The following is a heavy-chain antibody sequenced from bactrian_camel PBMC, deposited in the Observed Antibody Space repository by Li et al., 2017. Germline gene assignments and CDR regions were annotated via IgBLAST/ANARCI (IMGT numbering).Heavy chain of an antibody. V-gene: IGHV3S40*01. D-gene: IGHD6*01. CDR1: GFTFSNYA. J-gene: IGHJ4*01. Sequence: VQLVESGGGLVQAGGSLRLSCTASGFTFSNYAMSWVRQATGKGLEWVAHIKDDGTSAWHADSVKGRFTISQDNAKNTVCLQMNSLKPEDTAVYYCVAEIFAIIAGPCTVIAPRSQGTQVTVS. CDR2: IKDDGTSA.